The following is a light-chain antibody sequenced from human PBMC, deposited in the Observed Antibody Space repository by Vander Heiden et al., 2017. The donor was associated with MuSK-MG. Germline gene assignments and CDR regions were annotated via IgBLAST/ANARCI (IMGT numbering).Light chain of an antibody. V-gene: IGKV3-20*01. CDR1: QSVSSSD. CDR3: LQYGSPPLT. J-gene: IGKJ4*01. Sequence: EIVLTQSPGTLSLSPGERATLSCRASQSVSSSDLAWYQQKPGQAPRLLIDGASSRATGIPDRFSGSGSGTDFTLTISRLEPEDFAVYYCLQYGSPPLTFGGGTKVEIK. CDR2: GAS.